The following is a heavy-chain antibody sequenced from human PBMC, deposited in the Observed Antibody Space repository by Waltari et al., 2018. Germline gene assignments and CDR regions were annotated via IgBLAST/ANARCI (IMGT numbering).Heavy chain of an antibody. Sequence: QVQLVESGGGVVQPGRSLRLSCAASGFTFSSYGMHWVRQAPGKGLEWVAVIWYDGSNKYYADSVKGRFTISRDNSKNTLYLQMNSLRAEDTAMYYCAKDPEGLGHGPIDYWGQGTLVTVSS. V-gene: IGHV3-30*18. CDR3: AKDPEGLGHGPIDY. D-gene: IGHD6-19*01. CDR2: IWYDGSNK. J-gene: IGHJ4*02. CDR1: GFTFSSYG.